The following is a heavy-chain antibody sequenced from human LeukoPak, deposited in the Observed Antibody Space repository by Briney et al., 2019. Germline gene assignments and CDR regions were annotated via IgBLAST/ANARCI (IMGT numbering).Heavy chain of an antibody. V-gene: IGHV1-46*01. CDR2: INPSGGST. Sequence: ASVTVSCKASGYTFTSYYMHWVRQAPGQGLEWMGIINPSGGSTSYAQKFQGRVTMTRDTSTSTVYMELSSLRSEDTAVYYCARGGYDSITPPQTYYYYGMDVWGQGTTVTVSS. J-gene: IGHJ6*02. D-gene: IGHD3-3*01. CDR3: ARGGYDSITPPQTYYYYGMDV. CDR1: GYTFTSYY.